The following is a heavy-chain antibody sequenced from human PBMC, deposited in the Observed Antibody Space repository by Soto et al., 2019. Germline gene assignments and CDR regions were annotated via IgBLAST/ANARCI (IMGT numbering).Heavy chain of an antibody. CDR1: GFTVSSKY. V-gene: IGHV3-66*01. CDR3: ARDEVLCDGGRCYGIPLDV. Sequence: EVQLVESGGGLVQPGGSLRLSCAASGFTVSSKYMTWVRQAPGKGLEWVSLIQSGGTTYYADSVKGRFTISRDTSENTLHLQMDSLRVDDPAVYYCARDEVLCDGGRCYGIPLDVWGKGTPVTVSS. D-gene: IGHD2-15*01. J-gene: IGHJ6*04. CDR2: IQSGGTT.